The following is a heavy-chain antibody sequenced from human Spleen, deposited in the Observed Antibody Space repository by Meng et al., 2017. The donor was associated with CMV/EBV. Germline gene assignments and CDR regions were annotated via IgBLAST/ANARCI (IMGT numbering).Heavy chain of an antibody. CDR2: ISSSSSYI. J-gene: IGHJ6*02. D-gene: IGHD3-3*01. CDR3: ARGGTYDFWSGYSDYYYYGMDV. V-gene: IGHV3-21*01. CDR1: GFSFSSYA. Sequence: GGSLRLSCAASGFSFSSYAMSWVRQAPGEGLEWVSSISSSSSYIYYADSVKGRFAISRDNAKNSLYLQMNSLRAEDTAVYYCARGGTYDFWSGYSDYYYYGMDVWGQGTTVTVSS.